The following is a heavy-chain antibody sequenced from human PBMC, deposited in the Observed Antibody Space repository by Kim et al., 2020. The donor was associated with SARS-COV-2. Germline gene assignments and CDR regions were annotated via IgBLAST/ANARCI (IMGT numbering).Heavy chain of an antibody. J-gene: IGHJ6*02. V-gene: IGHV3-11*06. Sequence: KGRFTISRDNAKNSLYLQRSSLRAEDTAVYYCAGDTTTAAADNYYYYGMDVWGQGTTVTVSS. CDR3: AGDTTTAAADNYYYYGMDV. D-gene: IGHD6-13*01.